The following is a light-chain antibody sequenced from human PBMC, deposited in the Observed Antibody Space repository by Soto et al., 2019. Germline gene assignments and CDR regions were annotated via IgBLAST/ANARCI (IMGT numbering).Light chain of an antibody. CDR1: SSDVGGYKY. CDR2: EVT. CDR3: SSYTSSSTLV. Sequence: QSALTQPASVSGSPGQSITISCTGTSSDVGGYKYVSWYQQHPGKAPKLMIYEVTNRPSGVSNRFSGPKSGNTASLTISGLHTEDEADYYCSSYTSSSTLVFGGGTKLTVL. V-gene: IGLV2-14*01. J-gene: IGLJ3*02.